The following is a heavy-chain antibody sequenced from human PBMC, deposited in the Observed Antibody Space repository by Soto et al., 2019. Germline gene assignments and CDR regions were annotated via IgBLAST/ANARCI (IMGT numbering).Heavy chain of an antibody. CDR1: GFTFNTYA. V-gene: IGHV3-23*01. D-gene: IGHD3-22*01. CDR2: LSHTGDFI. Sequence: QPGGSLRLSCAASGFTFNTYAMTWVRQAPGKGLEWVSVLSHTGDFIKYADSVKGRFTISRDNSRNRLYLQMNSLRPEDTAVYYCAKSGLRYYDDSAYYYYFDQWGQGTLVTVSS. J-gene: IGHJ4*02. CDR3: AKSGLRYYDDSAYYYYFDQ.